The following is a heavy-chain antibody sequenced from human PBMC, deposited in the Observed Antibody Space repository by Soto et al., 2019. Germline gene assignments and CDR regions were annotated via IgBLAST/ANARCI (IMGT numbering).Heavy chain of an antibody. CDR3: ARADSSCYYSKCFKP. Sequence: GGSLRLSCAASGFTFSDYYMSWIRQAPAKGVEGASYISSSSSYTNYADSVQGRFTISRDNAKNSLYLHMNSLRAEDTAVDYVARADSSCYYSKCFKPWGQGTQVTVS. CDR2: ISSSSSYT. CDR1: GFTFSDYY. V-gene: IGHV3-11*06. J-gene: IGHJ5*02. D-gene: IGHD3-22*01.